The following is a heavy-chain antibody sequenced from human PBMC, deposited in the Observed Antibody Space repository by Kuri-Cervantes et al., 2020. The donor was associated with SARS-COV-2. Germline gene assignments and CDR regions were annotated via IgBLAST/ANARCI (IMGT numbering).Heavy chain of an antibody. Sequence: GESLKISCAASGFTFSSYGMHWVRQAPGKGLEWVAFIRYDGSNKYYADSVKGRFTISRDNAKNSLYLQMNSLRAEDTALYYCAKDGGTGTTRFYYGMDVWGQGTTVTVSS. J-gene: IGHJ6*02. CDR1: GFTFSSYG. V-gene: IGHV3-30*02. D-gene: IGHD1-7*01. CDR2: IRYDGSNK. CDR3: AKDGGTGTTRFYYGMDV.